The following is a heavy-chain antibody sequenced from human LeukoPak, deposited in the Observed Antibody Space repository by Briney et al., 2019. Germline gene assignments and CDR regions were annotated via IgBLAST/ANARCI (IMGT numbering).Heavy chain of an antibody. V-gene: IGHV3-23*01. D-gene: IGHD3-16*02. CDR1: GFTLSTYD. J-gene: IGHJ4*02. CDR2: ISGSGTST. Sequence: GGSLRLSCAASGFTLSTYDMNWVRQAPGKGLEWVSGISGSGTSTYYADSVKGRFTISRDNSKNTLSLQMDSLRAEDTALYYCAKGFGITFGGFLAYWGQGSLVTVSS. CDR3: AKGFGITFGGFLAY.